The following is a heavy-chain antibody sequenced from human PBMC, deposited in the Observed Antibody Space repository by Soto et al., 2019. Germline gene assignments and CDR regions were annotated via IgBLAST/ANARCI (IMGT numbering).Heavy chain of an antibody. V-gene: IGHV4-30-2*01. CDR3: VRRSPEDAFDI. CDR1: GGSIISEGSS. Sequence: TLSLNSAVSGGSIISEGSSWCWIRQPPGKGLQWIGHIYEGGNTYYTPSLESRVAISTDKSKNQFSLRLSSVTAADTAVYYCVRRSPEDAFDIWGQGTMVTVAS. CDR2: IYEGGNT. J-gene: IGHJ3*02.